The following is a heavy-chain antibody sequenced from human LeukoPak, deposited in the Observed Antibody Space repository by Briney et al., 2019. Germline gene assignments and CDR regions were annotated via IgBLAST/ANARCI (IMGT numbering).Heavy chain of an antibody. CDR2: ISSSSNYI. J-gene: IGHJ4*02. Sequence: PGGSLRLSCAASGFTFSSYSMNWVRQAPGKGLEWVSSISSSSNYIYYADSVKGRFTISRDNAKNSLYLQMNSLRAEDTAVYYCARDPNTAMAPYQGYWGQGTLVTVSS. D-gene: IGHD5-18*01. CDR3: ARDPNTAMAPYQGY. V-gene: IGHV3-21*01. CDR1: GFTFSSYS.